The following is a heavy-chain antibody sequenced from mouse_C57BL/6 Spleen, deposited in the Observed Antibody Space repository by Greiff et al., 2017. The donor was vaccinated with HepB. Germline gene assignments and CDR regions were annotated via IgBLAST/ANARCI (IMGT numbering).Heavy chain of an antibody. CDR2: IDPNSGGT. CDR3: ARSDEYDPHYFDY. Sequence: QVHVKQPGAELVKPGASVKLSCKASGYTFTSYWMHWVKQRPGRGLEWIGRIDPNSGGTKYNEKFKSKATLTVDKPSSTAYMQLSSLTSEDSAVYYCARSDEYDPHYFDYWGQGTTLTVSS. CDR1: GYTFTSYW. V-gene: IGHV1-72*01. J-gene: IGHJ2*01. D-gene: IGHD2-4*01.